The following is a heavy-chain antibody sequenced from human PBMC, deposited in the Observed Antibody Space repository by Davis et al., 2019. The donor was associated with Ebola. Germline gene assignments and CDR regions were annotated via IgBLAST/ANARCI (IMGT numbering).Heavy chain of an antibody. CDR3: AREPYFSGGYYFDY. CDR1: GFTFSSYA. Sequence: GGSLRLSCAASGFTFSSYAMHLVRQAPGKGLEWVAVISYDGSNKYYADSVKGRFTISRDNSKNTLYLQMNSLRAEDTAVYYCAREPYFSGGYYFDYWGQGTLVTVSS. CDR2: ISYDGSNK. V-gene: IGHV3-30-3*01. J-gene: IGHJ4*02. D-gene: IGHD1-26*01.